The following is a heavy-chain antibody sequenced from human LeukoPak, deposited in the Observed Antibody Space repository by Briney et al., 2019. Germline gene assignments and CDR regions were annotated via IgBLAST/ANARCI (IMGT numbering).Heavy chain of an antibody. CDR2: IYYSGST. CDR3: ARRTYYYGSGFDP. Sequence: ASETLSLTCTVSGGSISSSSYYWGWIRQPPGKGLEWIGSIYYSGSTYYNPSLKSRVTISVDTSKNQFSLKLSSVTAADTAVYYCARRTYYYGSGFDPWGQGTLVTVSS. D-gene: IGHD3-10*01. V-gene: IGHV4-39*01. CDR1: GGSISSSSYY. J-gene: IGHJ5*02.